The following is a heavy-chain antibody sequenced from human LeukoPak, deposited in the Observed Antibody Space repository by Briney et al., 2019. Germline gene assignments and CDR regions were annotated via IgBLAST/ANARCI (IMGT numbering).Heavy chain of an antibody. CDR1: GYSISSGYY. CDR3: ARHDAYCSGGSCYYWYFDL. CDR2: IYHSGST. D-gene: IGHD2-15*01. V-gene: IGHV4-38-2*01. Sequence: SETLSLTCAVSGYSISSGYYWGWIRQPPGKGLEWIGSIYHSGSTYYNPSLKSRVTISVGTSKNQFSLKLSSVTAADTAVYYCARHDAYCSGGSCYYWYFDLWGRGTLVTVSS. J-gene: IGHJ2*01.